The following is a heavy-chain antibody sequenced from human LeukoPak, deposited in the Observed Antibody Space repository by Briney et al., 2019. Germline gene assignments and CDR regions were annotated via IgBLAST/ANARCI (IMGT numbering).Heavy chain of an antibody. D-gene: IGHD1-26*01. CDR2: MYYSGNT. J-gene: IGHJ3*02. Sequence: SETLSLTCNVSGGSISSYYWSWIRQPPGKGLEWIGYMYYSGNTNYNPSLKSRVTTSVDSSKNQFSLKLSSVTAADTAVYHCARHTLVGARNAFDIWGQGTMVTVSS. CDR1: GGSISSYY. CDR3: ARHTLVGARNAFDI. V-gene: IGHV4-59*08.